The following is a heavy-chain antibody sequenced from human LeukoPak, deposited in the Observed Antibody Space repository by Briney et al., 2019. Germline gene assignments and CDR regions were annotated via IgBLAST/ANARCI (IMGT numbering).Heavy chain of an antibody. CDR1: GYTFTGYY. CDR3: ARRRVAGSWFDP. V-gene: IGHV1-2*02. J-gene: IGHJ5*02. CDR2: INPNSGGT. Sequence: GASVKGSCKASGYTFTGYYMHWVRRAPGQGLEWMGWINPNSGGTNYAQKIQGRVTMTRDTSISTAYMELSRLRSDDTAVYYCARRRVAGSWFDPWGQGTLVTVSS.